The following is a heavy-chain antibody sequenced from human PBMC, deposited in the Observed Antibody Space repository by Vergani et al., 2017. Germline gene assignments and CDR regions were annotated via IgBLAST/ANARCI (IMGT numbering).Heavy chain of an antibody. Sequence: QVQLVQSGAEVKKPGASVKVSCKASGYTFTSYDINWVRQATGQGLEWMGWMNPNSGNTGYAQKFQGRVTITADKSTSTAYMELSSLRSEDTAVYYCARGSGIAAAGDAFDIWGQGTMVTVSS. CDR3: ARGSGIAAAGDAFDI. CDR2: MNPNSGNT. V-gene: IGHV1-8*01. CDR1: GYTFTSYD. D-gene: IGHD6-13*01. J-gene: IGHJ3*02.